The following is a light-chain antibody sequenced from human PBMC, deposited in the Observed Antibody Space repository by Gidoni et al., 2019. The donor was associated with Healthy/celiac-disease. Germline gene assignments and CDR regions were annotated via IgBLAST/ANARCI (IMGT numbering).Light chain of an antibody. CDR2: GAS. V-gene: IGKV3-20*01. Sequence: EIVLPQSPGTLSLSPGERATLSCRASQSVSSSYLAWYQQKPGQAPRLLLYGASSRATGIPDRFSGSGSGTDFTLTISRLEPDDFAVYYCQQYGSSPWTFGQGTKVEIK. J-gene: IGKJ1*01. CDR1: QSVSSSY. CDR3: QQYGSSPWT.